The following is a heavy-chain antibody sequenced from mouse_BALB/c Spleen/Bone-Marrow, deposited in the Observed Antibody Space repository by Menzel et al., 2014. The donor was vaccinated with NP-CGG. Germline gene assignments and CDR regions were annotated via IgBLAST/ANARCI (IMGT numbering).Heavy chain of an antibody. V-gene: IGHV5-12-2*01. CDR2: ISNGGGST. J-gene: IGHJ4*01. D-gene: IGHD1-1*01. Sequence: VQRVESGGGLVQPRGSLKLSCAASGFTFSSYTMSWVRQTPEKRLEWVAYISNGGGSTYYPDTVKGRFTISRDNAKNTLYLQMSSLKSEDTAMYYCARHGYYGSRAMDYWGQGTSVTVSS. CDR3: ARHGYYGSRAMDY. CDR1: GFTFSSYT.